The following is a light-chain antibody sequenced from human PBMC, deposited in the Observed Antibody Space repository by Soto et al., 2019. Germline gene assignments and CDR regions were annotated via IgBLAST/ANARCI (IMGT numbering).Light chain of an antibody. CDR2: GAS. J-gene: IGKJ1*01. CDR1: QSVNSNF. Sequence: EIVLTQSPGTLSLSPGDRATLSCRASQSVNSNFLAWYQQKPGQAPRLLIYGASSRATGIPDRFSGSGSGTDFTLTISRLEPEDVAVYYCQQYEAVVTFGQGTKVDIK. CDR3: QQYEAVVT. V-gene: IGKV3-20*01.